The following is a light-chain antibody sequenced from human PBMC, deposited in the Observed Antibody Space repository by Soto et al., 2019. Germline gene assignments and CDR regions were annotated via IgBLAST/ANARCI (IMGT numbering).Light chain of an antibody. V-gene: IGLV2-14*01. CDR1: NNL. J-gene: IGLJ1*01. CDR3: SSFTSRFTFNYI. CDR2: EVT. Sequence: QSALTQPASVSGSPGQSITISCTGTNNLVSWYQQHPGKAPKIIIYEVTNRPSGVSNRFSGSKSGNTASLTISGLQAEDDADYYCSSFTSRFTFNYIFGTGTKVTVL.